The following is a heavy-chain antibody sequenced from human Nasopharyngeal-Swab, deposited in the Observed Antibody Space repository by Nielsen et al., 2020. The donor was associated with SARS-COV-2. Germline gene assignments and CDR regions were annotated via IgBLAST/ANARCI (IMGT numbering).Heavy chain of an antibody. CDR2: IKQDGSEK. V-gene: IGHV3-7*01. J-gene: IGHJ3*02. Sequence: GESLKISCAASGFTFSSYWMSWVRQAPGKGLEWVANIKQDGSEKYYVDSVKGRFTISRDNAKNSLYLQMNSLRAEDTAVYYCAARYSSSWWDAFDIWGQGTTVTVSS. CDR3: AARYSSSWWDAFDI. D-gene: IGHD6-13*01. CDR1: GFTFSSYW.